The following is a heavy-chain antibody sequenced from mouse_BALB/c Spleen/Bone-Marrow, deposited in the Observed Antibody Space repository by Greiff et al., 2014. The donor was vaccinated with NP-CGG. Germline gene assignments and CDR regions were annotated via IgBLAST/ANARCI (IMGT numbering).Heavy chain of an antibody. CDR3: ARSGRYDGFAY. CDR1: GYTFTSYV. CDR2: INPYNDGT. D-gene: IGHD2-14*01. Sequence: SGPELVKPGASVKMSCKASGYTFTSYVMHWVKQKPGQGLEWIGYINPYNDGTKYNEKFKGKATLTSDKSSSPAYMELSSLTSEDSAVYYCARSGRYDGFAYWGQGTLVTVSA. J-gene: IGHJ3*01. V-gene: IGHV1-14*01.